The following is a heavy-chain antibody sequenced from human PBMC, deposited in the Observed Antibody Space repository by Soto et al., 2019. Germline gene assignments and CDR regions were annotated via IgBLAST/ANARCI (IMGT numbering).Heavy chain of an antibody. D-gene: IGHD2-21*02. CDR2: IYPGDSDT. Sequence: GESLKISCKGSGYSFTSYWIGWVRQMPGKGLEWMGIIYPGDSDTRYSPSFQGQVTISADKSISTAYLQWSSLKASDTAMYYCARLAYCGGDCYSDAFDIWGQGTMVTVSS. V-gene: IGHV5-51*01. CDR3: ARLAYCGGDCYSDAFDI. CDR1: GYSFTSYW. J-gene: IGHJ3*02.